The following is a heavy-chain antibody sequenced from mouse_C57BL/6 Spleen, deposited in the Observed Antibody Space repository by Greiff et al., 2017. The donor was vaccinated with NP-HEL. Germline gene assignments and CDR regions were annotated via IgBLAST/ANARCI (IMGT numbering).Heavy chain of an antibody. Sequence: VQLQQSGAELVRPGTSVKVSCKASGYAFTNYLIEWVKQRPGQGLEWIGVINPGSGGTNYNEKFKGKATLTADKSSSTAYMQLRSLTSEDSAVYFCARDYGSNPAWFAYWGQGTLVTVSA. V-gene: IGHV1-54*01. D-gene: IGHD1-1*01. CDR1: GYAFTNYL. CDR2: INPGSGGT. J-gene: IGHJ3*01. CDR3: ARDYGSNPAWFAY.